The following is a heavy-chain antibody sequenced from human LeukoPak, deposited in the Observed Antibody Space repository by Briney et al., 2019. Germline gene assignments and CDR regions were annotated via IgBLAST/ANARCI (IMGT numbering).Heavy chain of an antibody. J-gene: IGHJ3*02. CDR3: ARRRRITLTGRPGDGFDI. CDR2: IYYTGNI. D-gene: IGHD6-19*01. V-gene: IGHV4-59*08. CDR1: SGPISSYY. Sequence: SETLSLTCTVSSGPISSYYWSWIRQPPGKGLEWIGYIYYTGNINYSPSLKSRVTISLDTSKNQFSLMLNSVTAADTAVYYCARRRRITLTGRPGDGFDIWGQGTMVTVS.